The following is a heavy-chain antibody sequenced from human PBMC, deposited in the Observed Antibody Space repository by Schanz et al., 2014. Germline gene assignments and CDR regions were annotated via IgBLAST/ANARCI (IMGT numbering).Heavy chain of an antibody. J-gene: IGHJ4*02. Sequence: EVPLLDSGGGLVQPGGSLRLSCAASGFTFNSSAMTWVRQAPGKGLEWVSALSGSGGSTFYADSVKGRFTISRDNSKNTLYLQMNSLRAEDTAVYYCAKQIHYDILTVTRNWGQGTLVTVSS. V-gene: IGHV3-23*01. CDR2: LSGSGGST. D-gene: IGHD3-9*01. CDR1: GFTFNSSA. CDR3: AKQIHYDILTVTRN.